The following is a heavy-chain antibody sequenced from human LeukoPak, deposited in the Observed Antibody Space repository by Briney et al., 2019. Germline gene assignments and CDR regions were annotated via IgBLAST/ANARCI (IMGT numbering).Heavy chain of an antibody. CDR3: AKGRGSGSNYKILDY. V-gene: IGHV4-30-2*01. D-gene: IGHD1-26*01. CDR2: IYHSGST. J-gene: IGHJ4*02. Sequence: SQTLSLTCAVSGGSISSGGYSWSWIRQPPGKGLEWIGYIYHSGSTYYNPSLKSRVTISVDRSKNQFSLKLSSVTAADTAVYYWAKGRGSGSNYKILDYWGQGTLVTVSS. CDR1: GGSISSGGYS.